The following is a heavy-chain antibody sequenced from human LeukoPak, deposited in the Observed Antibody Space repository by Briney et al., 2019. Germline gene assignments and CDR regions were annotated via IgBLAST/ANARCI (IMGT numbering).Heavy chain of an antibody. Sequence: PGGSLRLSCAASGFTFSSYAMHWVRQAPGKGLEWVAVMSYDGSNKYYADSVKGRFTISRDNSKNTLYLQMNSLRAEDTAVYYCARDGGVPAAMTAGRGYFDYWGQGTLVTVSS. V-gene: IGHV3-30*04. CDR2: MSYDGSNK. D-gene: IGHD2-2*01. CDR3: ARDGGVPAAMTAGRGYFDY. CDR1: GFTFSSYA. J-gene: IGHJ4*02.